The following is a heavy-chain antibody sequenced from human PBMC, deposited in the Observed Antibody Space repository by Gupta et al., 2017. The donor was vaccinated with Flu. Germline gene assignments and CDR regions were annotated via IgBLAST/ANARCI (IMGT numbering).Heavy chain of an antibody. J-gene: IGHJ4*02. Sequence: QVQLVESGGGVVQPGRPLRLSCAASGFTFSGNAMHWVRQAPGKGLEWVAIIWYDGTKEYYADSVKGRCSISRDNSKNILYLQMNSLTAEDSAVYYCARDFCSSTSCDSFHFDAWGQGTLVTVSS. D-gene: IGHD2-2*01. CDR1: GFTFSGNA. CDR3: ARDFCSSTSCDSFHFDA. CDR2: IWYDGTKE. V-gene: IGHV3-33*01.